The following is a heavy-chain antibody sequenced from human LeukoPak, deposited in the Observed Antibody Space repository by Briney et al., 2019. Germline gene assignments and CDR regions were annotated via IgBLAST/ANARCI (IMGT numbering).Heavy chain of an antibody. CDR3: ARVPAAMGKGY. CDR2: ISGSGGST. D-gene: IGHD2-2*01. J-gene: IGHJ4*02. Sequence: LSGASLRLSCAASGFTFSSYAMSWVRQAPGKGLEWVSAISGSGGSTYYADSVKGRFTISRDNSKNTLYLQMNSLRAEDTAVYYCARVPAAMGKGYWGQGTLVTVSS. CDR1: GFTFSSYA. V-gene: IGHV3-23*01.